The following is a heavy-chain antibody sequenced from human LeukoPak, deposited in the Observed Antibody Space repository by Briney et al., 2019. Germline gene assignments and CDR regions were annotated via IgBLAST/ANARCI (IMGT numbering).Heavy chain of an antibody. V-gene: IGHV4-59*01. J-gene: IGHJ4*02. CDR1: GGSISNSF. CDR2: IYYTGNT. D-gene: IGHD1-26*01. Sequence: PSETLSLTCTVSGGSISNSFWSWIRQPPGKGLEWIAYIYYTGNTKYNPSLKSRVTISADTSKNQFSLRLSSVTAADTAVYYCARDSGSSPTFDYWGQGTLVTVSS. CDR3: ARDSGSSPTFDY.